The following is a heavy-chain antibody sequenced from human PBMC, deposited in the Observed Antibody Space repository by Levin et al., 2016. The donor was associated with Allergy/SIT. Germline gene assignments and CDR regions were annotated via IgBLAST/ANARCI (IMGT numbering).Heavy chain of an antibody. CDR2: SSGSSSTT. Sequence: WIRQPPGKGLEWVAYSSGSSSTTYYADSVKGRFTISRDNAGNSLYLQMNSLRDEDTGVYYCAREGSHINMVRGLIEYYHYMDVWGKGTTVTVSS. J-gene: IGHJ6*03. V-gene: IGHV3-48*02. CDR3: AREGSHINMVRGLIEYYHYMDV. D-gene: IGHD3-10*01.